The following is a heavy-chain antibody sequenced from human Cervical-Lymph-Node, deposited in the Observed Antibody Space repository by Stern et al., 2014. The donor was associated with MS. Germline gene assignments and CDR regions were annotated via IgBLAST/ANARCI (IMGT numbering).Heavy chain of an antibody. CDR3: ARDTGGYNYMDY. CDR2: INPSGGST. Sequence: QVQLVQSGAEVKKPGASVKVSCKASGYTFTSYYMHWVRQAPGQGLERMGIINPSGGSTSYAQKFQGRVTMTRDTSTSTVYMELSSLRSEDTAVYYCARDTGGYNYMDYWGQGTLVTVSS. J-gene: IGHJ4*02. CDR1: GYTFTSYY. V-gene: IGHV1-46*01. D-gene: IGHD5-24*01.